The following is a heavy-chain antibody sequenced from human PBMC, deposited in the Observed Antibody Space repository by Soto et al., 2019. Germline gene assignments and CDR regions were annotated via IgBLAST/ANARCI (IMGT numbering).Heavy chain of an antibody. J-gene: IGHJ4*02. CDR1: GFTFSSYG. Sequence: PGESLKISCAASGFTFSSYGMHWVRQAPGKGLEWVAVISYDGSNKYYADSVKGRFTISRDNSKNTLYLQMNSLRAEDTAVYYCAKDRDQDKYSYGSYWGQGTLVTVSS. CDR3: AKDRDQDKYSYGSY. CDR2: ISYDGSNK. D-gene: IGHD5-18*01. V-gene: IGHV3-30*18.